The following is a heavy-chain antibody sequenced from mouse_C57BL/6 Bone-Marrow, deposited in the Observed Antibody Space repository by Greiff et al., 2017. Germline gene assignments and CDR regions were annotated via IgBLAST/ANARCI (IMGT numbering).Heavy chain of an antibody. J-gene: IGHJ3*01. CDR3: VRANYNSNPLAY. D-gene: IGHD2-5*01. CDR2: IRSKSSNYAT. V-gene: IGHV10-3*01. Sequence: EVKVVESGGGLVQPKGSLKLSCAASGFTFNTYAMPWVRQAPGKGLEWVARIRSKSSNYATYYADSVKDRFTISRDDSQSMLYLQMYNLKTEDTAMYYCVRANYNSNPLAYWGQGTLVTVSA. CDR1: GFTFNTYA.